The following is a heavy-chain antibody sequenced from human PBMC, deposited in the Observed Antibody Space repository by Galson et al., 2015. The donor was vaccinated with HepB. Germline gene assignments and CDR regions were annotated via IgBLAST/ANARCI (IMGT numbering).Heavy chain of an antibody. Sequence: SVKVSCKASGYASTGHYIHWVRQAPGQGLEWMGRVNTYSGGTNYAEKFQGRVTMTRDTSITTTYMEVSSLRSDDTAVYYCARADYYSSNGDTVPPHFDYWGQGTLVTVSS. V-gene: IGHV1-2*06. CDR3: ARADYYSSNGDTVPPHFDY. CDR1: GYASTGHY. CDR2: VNTYSGGT. D-gene: IGHD2-8*01. J-gene: IGHJ4*02.